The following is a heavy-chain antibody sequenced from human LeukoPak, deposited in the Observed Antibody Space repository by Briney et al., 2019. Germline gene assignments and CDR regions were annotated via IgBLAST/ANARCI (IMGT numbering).Heavy chain of an antibody. CDR2: INHSGST. V-gene: IGHV4-34*01. CDR3: ARGNVAVPAARVAYNNWFDP. D-gene: IGHD2-2*01. CDR1: VGSFRGYY. J-gene: IGHJ5*02. Sequence: PSDTLSLTCAVYVGSFRGYYWSWIRQPPGKGREGIGEINHSGSTNFNPSPKSRVTISVDTTKNEFSMKLSSVTAPNTAVYYSARGNVAVPAARVAYNNWFDPWGQGTLVTVSS.